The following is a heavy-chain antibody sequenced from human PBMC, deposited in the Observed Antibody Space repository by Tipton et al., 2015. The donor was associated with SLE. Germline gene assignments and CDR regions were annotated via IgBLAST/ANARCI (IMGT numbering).Heavy chain of an antibody. V-gene: IGHV4-34*01. CDR2: INHRGST. CDR1: GGSISSSSSYY. D-gene: IGHD2-2*01. J-gene: IGHJ6*02. CDR3: ARGWDPLRSPPAAIRPYYGMDV. Sequence: TLSLTCAVYGGSISSSSSYYWAWIRQPPGKGVEWIGEINHRGSTNYNPSLKSRVTISVDTSKNQFSLKLSSVTAADTAVYYCARGWDPLRSPPAAIRPYYGMDVWGQGTTVTVSS.